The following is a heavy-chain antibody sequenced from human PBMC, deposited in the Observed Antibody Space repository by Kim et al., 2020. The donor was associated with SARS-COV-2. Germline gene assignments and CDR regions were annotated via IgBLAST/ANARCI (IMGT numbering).Heavy chain of an antibody. CDR2: INTNTGNP. CDR1: GYTFTSYA. D-gene: IGHD3-10*01. V-gene: IGHV7-4-1*02. CDR3: AMQLNPYYYGSGSYSVNFDY. J-gene: IGHJ4*02. Sequence: ASVKVSCKASGYTFTSYAMNWVRQAPGQGLEWMGWINTNTGNPTYAQGFTGRFVFSLDTSVSTAYLQISSLKAEDTAVYYCAMQLNPYYYGSGSYSVNFDYWGQGTLVTVSS.